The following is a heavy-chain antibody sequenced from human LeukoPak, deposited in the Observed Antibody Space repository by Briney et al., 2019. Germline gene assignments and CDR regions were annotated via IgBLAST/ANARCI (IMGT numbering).Heavy chain of an antibody. V-gene: IGHV4-4*07. D-gene: IGHD6-19*01. CDR3: ARDQRRSGWYYFDY. Sequence: PSETLSLTCTVSGGSISSYYWSWIRQPAAKGLEWIGRIYTSGSTNYNPSLKSRVTMSVDTSKTQFSLKLSSVTAADTAVYYCARDQRRSGWYYFDYWGQGPLVTVSS. J-gene: IGHJ4*02. CDR1: GGSISSYY. CDR2: IYTSGST.